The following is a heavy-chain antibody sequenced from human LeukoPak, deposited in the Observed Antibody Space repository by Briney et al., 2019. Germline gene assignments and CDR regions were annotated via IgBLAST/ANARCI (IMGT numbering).Heavy chain of an antibody. CDR3: ARGRSREGGYSSSWYLL. Sequence: SETLSLTCAVYGGSFSGYYWSWIRQPPGKGLEWIGEINHSGSTNYNPSLKSRVTISVDTPKNQFSLKLSSVTAADTAVYYCARGRSREGGYSSSWYLLWGQGTLVTVSS. D-gene: IGHD6-13*01. J-gene: IGHJ1*01. CDR2: INHSGST. V-gene: IGHV4-34*01. CDR1: GGSFSGYY.